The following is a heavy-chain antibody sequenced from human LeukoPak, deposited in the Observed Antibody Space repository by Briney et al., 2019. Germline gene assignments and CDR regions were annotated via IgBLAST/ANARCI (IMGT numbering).Heavy chain of an antibody. J-gene: IGHJ4*02. Sequence: GGSLRLSCAASGFTFSSYGMHWVRQAPGKGLEWVAFIPYDGSNKYYADSVKGRFTISRDNSKNTLYLQMNSLRAEDTAVYYCAKDDSSDWYYFDYWGQGTLVTVSS. CDR3: AKDDSSDWYYFDY. CDR1: GFTFSSYG. CDR2: IPYDGSNK. V-gene: IGHV3-30*02. D-gene: IGHD6-19*01.